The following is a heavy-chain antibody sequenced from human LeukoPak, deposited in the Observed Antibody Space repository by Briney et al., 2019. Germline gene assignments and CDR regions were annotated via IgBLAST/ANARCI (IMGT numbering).Heavy chain of an antibody. V-gene: IGHV1-18*01. CDR3: AKGYYDSSGYSEDHLFDY. D-gene: IGHD3-22*01. Sequence: GASVKVSCKASGYTFTSYGISWVRQAPGQGLEWMGWISACNGNTNYAQKLQGRVTMTTDTSTSTAYMELRSLRSDDTAVYYCAKGYYDSSGYSEDHLFDYWGQGTLVTVSS. J-gene: IGHJ4*02. CDR2: ISACNGNT. CDR1: GYTFTSYG.